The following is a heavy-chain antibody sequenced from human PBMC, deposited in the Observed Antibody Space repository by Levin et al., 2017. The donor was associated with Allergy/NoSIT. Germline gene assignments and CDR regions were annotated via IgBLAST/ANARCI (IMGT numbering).Heavy chain of an antibody. CDR1: GGSFSGYF. CDR2: INHSGGT. CDR3: ARAPRRGSYGALYYSYYGMDV. Sequence: SQTLSLTCTVYGGSFSGYFWFWIRQPPGKGLEWIGEINHSGGTSYNPSLKSRVAISEDTSKNQFSLKLSSVTAADTAVYYCARAPRRGSYGALYYSYYGMDVWGQGTTVTVSS. V-gene: IGHV4-34*01. J-gene: IGHJ6*02. D-gene: IGHD4/OR15-4a*01.